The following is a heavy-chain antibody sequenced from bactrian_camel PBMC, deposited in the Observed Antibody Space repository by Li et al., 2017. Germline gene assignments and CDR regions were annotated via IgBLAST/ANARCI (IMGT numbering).Heavy chain of an antibody. Sequence: VQLVESGGGLVQPGGSLRLSCAAFGFTFSNAGMSWVRQTPGKGLEWVSSITRGGDTVFYADSVKGRSTVSRDNARNTVSLQLNSLQTEDTAMYYCTVLGDGGYRL. V-gene: IGHV3S40*01. D-gene: IGHD5*01. CDR1: GFTFSNAG. CDR2: ITRGGDTV. J-gene: IGHJ4*01.